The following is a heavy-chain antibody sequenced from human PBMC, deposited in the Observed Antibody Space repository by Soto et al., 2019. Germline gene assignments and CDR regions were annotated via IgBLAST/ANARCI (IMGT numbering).Heavy chain of an antibody. Sequence: EVQLLESEGGLVQPGRSLRLSCAASGFIFSDYAMSWVRQAPGKGLEWVSALSGSGSSTYYADSVNGRFTISRDNLKNTVSLQMNNLTAEDTAVYYCAKGGVTRSYYYAMDVWGQGTTVTVSS. CDR3: AKGGVTRSYYYAMDV. J-gene: IGHJ6*02. CDR2: LSGSGSST. CDR1: GFIFSDYA. V-gene: IGHV3-23*01.